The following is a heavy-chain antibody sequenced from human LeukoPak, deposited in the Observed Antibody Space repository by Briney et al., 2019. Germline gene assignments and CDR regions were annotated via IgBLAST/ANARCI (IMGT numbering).Heavy chain of an antibody. CDR3: ARGKYSSSWSIDY. CDR1: GFTFSSYG. V-gene: IGHV3-7*05. D-gene: IGHD6-13*01. CDR2: IKKDGSEK. Sequence: GGSLRLSCAASGFTFSSYGMHWVRQAPGKGLEWVANIKKDGSEKYYVDSVKGRFTISRDNAKNSPYLQMNSLRAEDTAVYYCARGKYSSSWSIDYWGQGTLVTVSS. J-gene: IGHJ4*02.